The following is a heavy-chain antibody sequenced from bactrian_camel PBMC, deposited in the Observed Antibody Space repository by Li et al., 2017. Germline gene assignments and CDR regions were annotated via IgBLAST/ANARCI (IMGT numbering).Heavy chain of an antibody. CDR3: AADYRRAFGGSCDGFGY. CDR2: IDTAGTKT. V-gene: IGHV3S36*01. Sequence: VQLVESGGGLVQPGGSLRLSCVASGFPFDRYPMGWVRQAQGQGLEWVSSIDTAGTKTYYADSVKGRFTISQDDAKNAVYLQMNNLKPEDTGVYYCAADYRRAFGGSCDGFGYWGQGTQVTVSS. CDR1: GFPFDRYP. J-gene: IGHJ6*01. D-gene: IGHD1*01.